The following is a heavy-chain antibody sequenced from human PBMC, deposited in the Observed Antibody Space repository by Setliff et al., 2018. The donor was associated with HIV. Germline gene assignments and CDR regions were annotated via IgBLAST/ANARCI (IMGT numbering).Heavy chain of an antibody. V-gene: IGHV4-30-4*08. D-gene: IGHD2-2*01. CDR1: GGSISSGDYY. CDR2: IYYSGST. Sequence: SETLSLTCTVSGGSISSGDYYWSWIRQPPGKGLEWIGYIYYSGSTYYNLSLKSRVTISVDTSKNQFSLKLSSVTAADTAVYYCARGGCSSTSCYNYYYYGMDVWGQGTTVTVSS. J-gene: IGHJ6*02. CDR3: ARGGCSSTSCYNYYYYGMDV.